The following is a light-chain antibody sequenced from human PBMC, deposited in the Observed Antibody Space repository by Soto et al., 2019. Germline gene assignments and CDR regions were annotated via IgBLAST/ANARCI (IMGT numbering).Light chain of an antibody. CDR3: SSYTSSATSWV. Sequence: QSVLTQPPSASGSPGQSVTISCTGTSSDVGGYNYVSWYQQHPGKAPKLMIYEVSKRPSGVPDRFSGSKSGNTASLTVSGLQAEDEADYYCSSYTSSATSWVFGGGTQLTVL. CDR1: SSDVGGYNY. J-gene: IGLJ3*02. CDR2: EVS. V-gene: IGLV2-8*01.